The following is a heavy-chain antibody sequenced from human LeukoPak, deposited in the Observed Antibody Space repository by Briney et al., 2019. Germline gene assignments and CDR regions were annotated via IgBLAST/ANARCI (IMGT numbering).Heavy chain of an antibody. CDR2: INSDGSST. CDR1: GFTFSSYW. J-gene: IGHJ4*02. Sequence: PGGSLRLSCAASGFTFSSYWMHWVRQAPGKGLVWVSRINSDGSSTSYADSVKGRFTISRDNSKNTLYLQMNSLRAEDTAVYYCAKDPRAQWLVPLGSDYWGQGTLVTVSS. V-gene: IGHV3-74*01. D-gene: IGHD6-19*01. CDR3: AKDPRAQWLVPLGSDY.